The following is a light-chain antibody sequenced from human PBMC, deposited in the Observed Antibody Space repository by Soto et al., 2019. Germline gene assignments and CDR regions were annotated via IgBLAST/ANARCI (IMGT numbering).Light chain of an antibody. Sequence: QSALTQPASVSGSPGQSITISCTVTSSDVGAYNYVSWYLQHPGKAPKLMIYEVSNRPSGVSNRFSGSKSGNTASLTISGLQAEDEADYYCSSYTSSSTYVFATGTKVTVL. J-gene: IGLJ1*01. CDR2: EVS. V-gene: IGLV2-14*01. CDR1: SSDVGAYNY. CDR3: SSYTSSSTYV.